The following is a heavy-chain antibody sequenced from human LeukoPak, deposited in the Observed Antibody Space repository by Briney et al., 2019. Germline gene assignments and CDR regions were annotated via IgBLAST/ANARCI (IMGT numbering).Heavy chain of an antibody. D-gene: IGHD2-15*01. CDR2: ISGSGGST. CDR3: ATPRSVVVAATPGCLDY. V-gene: IGHV3-23*01. CDR1: GFTFSSYA. J-gene: IGHJ4*02. Sequence: PGGSLRLSCAASGFTFSSYAMSWGRQAPARGLEWVSAISGSGGSTYYADSVKGRFTISRDNSKNTLYLQMNSLRAEDTAVYYCATPRSVVVAATPGCLDYWGQGTLVTVSS.